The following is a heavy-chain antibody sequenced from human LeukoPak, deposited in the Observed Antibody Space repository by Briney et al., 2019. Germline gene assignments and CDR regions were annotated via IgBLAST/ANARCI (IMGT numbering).Heavy chain of an antibody. D-gene: IGHD3-22*01. Sequence: GGSLRLSCAASAFTFSSYWMGGVRQAPGNGLEWVANIDQDGSEKYYVESMKGRITISRDTAKNSLYLQMNSLRAEDTAVYYCARDYYSYSRGSWAFDIWGQGTMVTVSS. CDR1: AFTFSSYW. J-gene: IGHJ3*02. CDR3: ARDYYSYSRGSWAFDI. CDR2: IDQDGSEK. V-gene: IGHV3-7*03.